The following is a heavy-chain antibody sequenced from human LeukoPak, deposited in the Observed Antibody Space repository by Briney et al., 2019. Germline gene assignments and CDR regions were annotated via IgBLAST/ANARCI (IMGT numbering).Heavy chain of an antibody. CDR2: ISYDGSNK. CDR1: GFTFSSYA. CDR3: ARAYSNYDYYYYYMDV. V-gene: IGHV3-30-3*01. J-gene: IGHJ6*03. D-gene: IGHD4-11*01. Sequence: PGGSLRLSCAASGFTFSSYALHWVRQAPGKGLEWVAVISYDGSNKYYADSVKGRFTISRDSSKTTLYLQMNSLRAEDTAVYYCARAYSNYDYYYYYMDVWGKGTTDTVSS.